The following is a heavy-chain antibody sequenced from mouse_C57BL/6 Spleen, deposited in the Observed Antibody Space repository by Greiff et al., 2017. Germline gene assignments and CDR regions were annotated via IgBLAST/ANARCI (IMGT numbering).Heavy chain of an antibody. V-gene: IGHV1-64*01. CDR3: ALGGSRDY. CDR1: GYTFTSYW. D-gene: IGHD1-1*01. Sequence: VQLQQPGAELVKPGASVKLSCKASGYTFTSYWMHWVKQRPGQGLEWIGMIHPNSGSTNYNEKFKSKATLPVDKSSSTAYMQLISLTSYDAAVYYCALGGSRDYWGQGTTLTVSS. CDR2: IHPNSGST. J-gene: IGHJ2*01.